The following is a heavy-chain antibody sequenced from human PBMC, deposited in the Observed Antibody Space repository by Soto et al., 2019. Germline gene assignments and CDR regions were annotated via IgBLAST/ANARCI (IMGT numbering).Heavy chain of an antibody. CDR1: GYRFETYA. CDR2: ISAYNIDT. D-gene: IGHD3-3*01. V-gene: IGHV1-18*01. Sequence: ASVKVSCKSSGYRFETYAMSWVRQAPGKGLEWMGWISAYNIDTYYAQKFQDRVTMTTDTSKGTAYMELRSLTSDDTAVYYCARGHGEIIGAMDVWGQGTTVTVSS. J-gene: IGHJ6*02. CDR3: ARGHGEIIGAMDV.